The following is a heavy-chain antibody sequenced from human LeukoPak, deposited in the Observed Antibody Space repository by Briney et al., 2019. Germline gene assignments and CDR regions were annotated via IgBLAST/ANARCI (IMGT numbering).Heavy chain of an antibody. V-gene: IGHV3-21*01. Sequence: GGSLRLSCAASGFTFSSYSMNWVPQAPGKGLEWVSSISSSSSYIYYADSVKGRFTISRDNAKNSLYLQMNSLRAEDTAVYYCARGTTSCCNDAFDIWGQGTMVTVSS. CDR1: GFTFSSYS. J-gene: IGHJ3*02. D-gene: IGHD2-2*01. CDR2: ISSSSSYI. CDR3: ARGTTSCCNDAFDI.